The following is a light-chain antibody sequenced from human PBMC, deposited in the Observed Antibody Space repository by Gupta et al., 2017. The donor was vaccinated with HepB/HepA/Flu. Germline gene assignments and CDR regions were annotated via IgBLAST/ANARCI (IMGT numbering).Light chain of an antibody. CDR2: YDS. CDR1: NIGSKS. J-gene: IGLJ1*01. V-gene: IGLV3-21*04. Sequence: SYVLTQPPSVSVAPGQTARITCGGNNIGSKSVHWYQQKPGQAPVLVIYYDSDRPSGIPERFSGSNSGNTATLTISRVEAGDEADYYCQVWDSSSDPSYVFGTGTKVTVL. CDR3: QVWDSSSDPSYV.